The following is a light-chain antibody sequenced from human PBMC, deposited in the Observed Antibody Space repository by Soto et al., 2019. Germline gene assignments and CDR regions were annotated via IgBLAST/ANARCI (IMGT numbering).Light chain of an antibody. CDR1: QGISNY. V-gene: IGKV1-27*01. CDR3: QKYNSAPRT. J-gene: IGKJ1*01. Sequence: DIQMTQSPSSLSASVGDRVTITCRASQGISNYLAWYQQKPGKVPKLLIYAASTLKSGVPSRFSGSGAGTDSTLTISSLQPEDVATYYCQKYNSAPRTFGQVTKVEIK. CDR2: AAS.